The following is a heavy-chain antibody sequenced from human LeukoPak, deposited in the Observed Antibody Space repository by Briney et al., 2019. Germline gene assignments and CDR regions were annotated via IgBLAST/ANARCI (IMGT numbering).Heavy chain of an antibody. V-gene: IGHV3-7*01. CDR3: AKDTTYYYDSSGYYSTDYFDY. CDR2: IVEDGSET. CDR1: GFTFSSYW. J-gene: IGHJ4*02. Sequence: PGGSLRLSCATSGFTFSSYWMTWVRQAPGKGLEWVASIVEDGSETYYLDSVKGRFTFSRDNAKNSLYLQMNSLRGEDTAVYYCAKDTTYYYDSSGYYSTDYFDYWGQGTLVTVSS. D-gene: IGHD3-22*01.